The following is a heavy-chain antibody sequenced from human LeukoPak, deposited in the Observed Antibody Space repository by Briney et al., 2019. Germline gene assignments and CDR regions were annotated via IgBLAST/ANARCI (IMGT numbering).Heavy chain of an antibody. CDR2: INPNSGGT. CDR1: GYTFTGYY. V-gene: IGHV1-2*02. Sequence: ASVKVSCKASGYTFTGYYMHWVRQAPGQGLEWMGWINPNSGGTNYAQKFQGRVTMTGDTSFTTTYMELSRLRSDDTAVYYCARVKEETTGVSPDYFDNWGQGTLVTVSS. J-gene: IGHJ4*02. D-gene: IGHD4-23*01. CDR3: ARVKEETTGVSPDYFDN.